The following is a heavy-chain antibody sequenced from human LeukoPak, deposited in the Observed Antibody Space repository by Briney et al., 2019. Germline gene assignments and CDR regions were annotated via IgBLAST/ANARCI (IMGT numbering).Heavy chain of an antibody. J-gene: IGHJ3*02. CDR1: GLTFSNYA. V-gene: IGHV3-23*01. CDR2: ITGSGRGT. CDR3: SKDPNGDYVGAFDM. Sequence: PGGSLRLSCTASGLTFSNYATMWVRQAPGKGLEWVSSITGSGRGTYYADSVKGRFSVSRDNSQNTVFLHMSSLRADDTALYYCSKDPNGDYVGAFDMWGPGTMVTVSS. D-gene: IGHD4-17*01.